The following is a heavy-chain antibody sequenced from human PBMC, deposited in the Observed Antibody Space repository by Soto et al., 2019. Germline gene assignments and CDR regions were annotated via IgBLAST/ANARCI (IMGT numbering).Heavy chain of an antibody. D-gene: IGHD5-12*01. J-gene: IGHJ4*02. Sequence: EVQLLESGGGLVQPGGSLRLSCAASAFTFNYYGMNWVRKAPGKGLECVSAISGSGDNTYYADSVKGRFTISRDNSKNMLFLQMNSLRAEDTAVYYCAKETGHRGPYDYWGQGTLVTVSS. CDR1: AFTFNYYG. CDR2: ISGSGDNT. V-gene: IGHV3-23*01. CDR3: AKETGHRGPYDY.